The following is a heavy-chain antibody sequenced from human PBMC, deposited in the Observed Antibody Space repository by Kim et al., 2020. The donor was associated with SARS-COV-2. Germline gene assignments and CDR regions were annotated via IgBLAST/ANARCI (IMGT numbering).Heavy chain of an antibody. D-gene: IGHD3-10*01. V-gene: IGHV3-48*02. CDR2: ISSSSSRI. Sequence: GGSLRLSCAASGFTFSSYSMNWVRQAPGKGLEWVSYISSSSSRIYYADSVKGRFTITRDNAKNSLYLQMNSLRDEDTAGYYCARDQGITMVRGPYRRYFDFWGQGTLVTVSS. J-gene: IGHJ4*02. CDR3: ARDQGITMVRGPYRRYFDF. CDR1: GFTFSSYS.